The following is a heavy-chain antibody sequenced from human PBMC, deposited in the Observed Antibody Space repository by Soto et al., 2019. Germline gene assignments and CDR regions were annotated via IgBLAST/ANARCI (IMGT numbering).Heavy chain of an antibody. D-gene: IGHD2-8*01. CDR3: ARDRDCTNGVCRSLFDY. CDR2: IYHSGST. Sequence: SETLSLTCAVSGYSISSGYYWGWIRQPPGKGLEWIGSIYHSGSTYYNPSLKSRVTISVDTSKNQFSLKLSSVTAADTAVYYCARDRDCTNGVCRSLFDYWGQGTLVTVSS. CDR1: GYSISSGYY. V-gene: IGHV4-38-2*02. J-gene: IGHJ4*02.